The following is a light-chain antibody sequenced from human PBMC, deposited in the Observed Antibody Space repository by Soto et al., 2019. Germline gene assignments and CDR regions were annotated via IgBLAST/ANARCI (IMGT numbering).Light chain of an antibody. CDR3: QQYGSSRT. Sequence: IVLTQSPGTLSLSPGERATLSCRASQSFSSNYLAWYQQKPGQAPRLLIYGTSSRATGIPDRFSGSGSGTDFTLTISRLEPEDFAVYYCQQYGSSRTFGQGTKVDIK. CDR1: QSFSSNY. CDR2: GTS. V-gene: IGKV3-20*01. J-gene: IGKJ1*01.